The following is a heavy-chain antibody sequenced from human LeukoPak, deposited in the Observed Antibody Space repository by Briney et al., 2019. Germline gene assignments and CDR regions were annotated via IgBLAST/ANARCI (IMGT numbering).Heavy chain of an antibody. Sequence: SETLSLTCTVSDGSISGYYWSWIRQPAGKGLEWVGRIYSSGSTNYNPSLKSRLTMSVDTSKNQFSLRLTSVTAADTALYYCTRQVAGTDSFDPWGQGTLVTVSS. CDR2: IYSSGST. J-gene: IGHJ5*02. CDR1: DGSISGYY. V-gene: IGHV4-4*07. D-gene: IGHD6-19*01. CDR3: TRQVAGTDSFDP.